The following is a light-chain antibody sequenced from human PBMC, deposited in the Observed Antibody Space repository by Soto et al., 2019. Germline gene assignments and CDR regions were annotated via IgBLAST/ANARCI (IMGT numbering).Light chain of an antibody. V-gene: IGLV2-23*02. CDR3: CSYVGSRIVL. J-gene: IGLJ3*02. Sequence: QSALTQPASMSGSPGQWITISCTGTSSDVGLDNLVSWYQHLPGKAPKLIIYEVNERPSGISDLFSGSKSGNTASLTISGLRDEDEADYYCCSYVGSRIVLFGGGTKLTVL. CDR1: SSDVGLDNL. CDR2: EVN.